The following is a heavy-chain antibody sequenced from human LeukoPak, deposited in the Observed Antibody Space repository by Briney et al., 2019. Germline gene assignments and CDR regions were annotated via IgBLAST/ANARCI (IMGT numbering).Heavy chain of an antibody. D-gene: IGHD1-14*01. V-gene: IGHV4-39*07. CDR2: IYYSGST. CDR3: ARHRRNLNEDRFREGEPNFDY. J-gene: IGHJ4*02. Sequence: PSETLSLTCTVSGGSISSSSYYWGWIRQPPGKGLEWIGSIYYSGSTSYNPSLKSRVTISLDTSKNQFSLKLTSVTAADTAVYYCARHRRNLNEDRFREGEPNFDYWGQGTLVTVSS. CDR1: GGSISSSSYY.